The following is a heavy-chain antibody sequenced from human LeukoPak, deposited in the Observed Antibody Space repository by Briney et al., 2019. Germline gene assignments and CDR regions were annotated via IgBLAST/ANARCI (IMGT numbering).Heavy chain of an antibody. CDR1: GGTFSSYA. CDR2: IIPIFGTA. V-gene: IGHV1-69*05. Sequence: ASVKVSCKASGGTFSSYAISWVRQAPGQGLEWMGRIIPIFGTANYAQKFQSRVTITTDESTNTAYMELSSLRSEDTAVYYCTREYYYDSSALLEYFQHWGQGTLVTVSS. J-gene: IGHJ1*01. D-gene: IGHD3-22*01. CDR3: TREYYYDSSALLEYFQH.